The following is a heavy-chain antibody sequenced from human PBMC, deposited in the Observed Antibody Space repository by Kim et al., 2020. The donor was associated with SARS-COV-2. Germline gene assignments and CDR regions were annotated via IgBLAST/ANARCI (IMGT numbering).Heavy chain of an antibody. V-gene: IGHV3-53*01. D-gene: IGHD4-17*01. J-gene: IGHJ4*02. CDR3: ARGARGDYSY. CDR2: ST. Sequence: STYYADSMKGRFTISRDNSKNTLYLQMNSLRAEDTAVYYCARGARGDYSYWGQGTLVTVSS.